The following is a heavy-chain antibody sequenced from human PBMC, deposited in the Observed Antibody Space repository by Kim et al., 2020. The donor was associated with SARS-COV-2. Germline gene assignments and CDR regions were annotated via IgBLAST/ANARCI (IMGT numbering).Heavy chain of an antibody. Sequence: ASVKVSCKASGYTFTSYAMHWVRQAPGQRLEWMGWINAGTGNTKYSQKFQGRVTITRDTSASTAYMELSSLRSEDTAVYYCARTPYCPNGVCYVDWFDPWGQGTLVTVSS. CDR1: GYTFTSYA. D-gene: IGHD2-8*01. CDR3: ARTPYCPNGVCYVDWFDP. V-gene: IGHV1-3*01. CDR2: INAGTGNT. J-gene: IGHJ5*02.